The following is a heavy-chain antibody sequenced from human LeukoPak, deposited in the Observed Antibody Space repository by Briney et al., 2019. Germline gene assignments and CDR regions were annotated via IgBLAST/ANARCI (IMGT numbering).Heavy chain of an antibody. V-gene: IGHV1-46*01. CDR3: ARDPVYCSGGTCSPSGGFDY. J-gene: IGHJ4*02. D-gene: IGHD2-15*01. CDR2: IDPSGGHP. CDR1: GYTFTSYY. Sequence: ASVKVSCKASGYTFTSYYMHWVRQAPGQGLEWMGIIDPSGGHPNYTQKFQGRVTMTRDMSTSTVYMELSSLRSEDTAVYYCARDPVYCSGGTCSPSGGFDYWGQGTLVTVSS.